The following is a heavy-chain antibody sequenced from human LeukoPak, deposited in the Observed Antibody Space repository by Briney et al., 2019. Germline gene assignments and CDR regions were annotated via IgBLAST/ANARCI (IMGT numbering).Heavy chain of an antibody. CDR2: FDPEDGET. CDR1: GYTLTELS. J-gene: IGHJ4*02. CDR3: ATGSPSDYVWGSYRYPFDY. Sequence: GASVKVSCKVSGYTLTELSMHWVRQAPGKGLEWMGGFDPEDGETIYARKFQGRVTMTEDTSTDTAYMELSSLRSEDTAVYYCATGSPSDYVWGSYRYPFDYWGQGTLVTVSS. V-gene: IGHV1-24*01. D-gene: IGHD3-16*02.